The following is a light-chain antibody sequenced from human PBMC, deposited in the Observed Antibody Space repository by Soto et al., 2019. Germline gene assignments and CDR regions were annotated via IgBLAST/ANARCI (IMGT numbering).Light chain of an antibody. CDR2: DVS. CDR3: SSYTSSSTYV. J-gene: IGLJ1*01. CDR1: SGDVGGYNY. V-gene: IGLV2-14*01. Sequence: QSALTQPASGTGSPGQSISISYTRTSGDVGGYNYVSWYQQHPGKAPKLMIYDVSNRPSGVSNRFSGSKSGNTASLTISGLQAEDEADYYCSSYTSSSTYVFGTGTKVTVL.